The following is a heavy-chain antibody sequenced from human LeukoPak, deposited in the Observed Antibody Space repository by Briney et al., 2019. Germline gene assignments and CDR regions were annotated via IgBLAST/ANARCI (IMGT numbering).Heavy chain of an antibody. CDR3: ARSQNYYGSGDY. Sequence: SETLSLTCTVSGGSISSYYWSWLRQPPGKALEWIGYIYYTGKTYYNPSLEGRVTILVDTSRNHFSVKLSSVTAADTAVYYCARSQNYYGSGDYWSQGTLVTVSS. CDR1: GGSISSYY. CDR2: IYYTGKT. V-gene: IGHV4-59*01. J-gene: IGHJ4*02. D-gene: IGHD3-10*01.